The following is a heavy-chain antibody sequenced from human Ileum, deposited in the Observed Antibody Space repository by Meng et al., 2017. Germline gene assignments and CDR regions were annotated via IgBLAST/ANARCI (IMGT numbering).Heavy chain of an antibody. Sequence: VQLQAPGPGLVKPAPTLSLTCTGSGDSISSGGYYWTWIRQHPGKGLEWIGYIYSSGGTYYTPSLKSLVTISLDTSKNQFSLRLSSVTAADTAVYYCARIGFCSGRSCYGFFDYWGQGTLVTVSS. D-gene: IGHD2-15*01. CDR3: ARIGFCSGRSCYGFFDY. J-gene: IGHJ4*02. V-gene: IGHV4-31*01. CDR2: IYSSGGT. CDR1: GDSISSGGYY.